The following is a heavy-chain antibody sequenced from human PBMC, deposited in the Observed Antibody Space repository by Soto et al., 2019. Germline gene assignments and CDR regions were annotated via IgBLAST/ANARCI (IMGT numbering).Heavy chain of an antibody. CDR3: ARDTGGWFGEVRGGFDY. Sequence: QVQLVQSGAEVKKPGSSVKVSCKASGGTFSSYAISWVRQAPGQGLEWMGGIIPIFGTANYAQKFQGRVTITADESTSTADMELSSLRAEDRAVYYCARDTGGWFGEVRGGFDYWGPGTLVTVSS. CDR2: IIPIFGTA. V-gene: IGHV1-69*01. D-gene: IGHD3-10*01. CDR1: GGTFSSYA. J-gene: IGHJ4*02.